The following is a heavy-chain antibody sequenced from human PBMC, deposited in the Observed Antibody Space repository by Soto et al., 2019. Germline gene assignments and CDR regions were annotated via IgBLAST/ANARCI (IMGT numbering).Heavy chain of an antibody. CDR3: ARHLPRVYFDY. J-gene: IGHJ4*02. CDR2: IYYSGST. V-gene: IGHV4-59*08. CDR1: GASISSYY. Sequence: SETLSLTCTVSGASISSYYWSWIRQPPGKGLEWIGYIYYSGSTNYNPSLKSRVTISVDTSKNQFSLKLSSVTAADTAVYYCARHLPRVYFDYWGQGTLVTVSS.